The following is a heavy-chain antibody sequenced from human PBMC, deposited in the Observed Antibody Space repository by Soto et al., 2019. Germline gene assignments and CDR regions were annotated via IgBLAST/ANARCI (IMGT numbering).Heavy chain of an antibody. J-gene: IGHJ4*02. CDR1: GFTFSSYG. D-gene: IGHD3-22*01. Sequence: GGSLRLSCAASGFTFSSYGMHWVRQAPGKGLEWVAVISYDGSNKYYADSVKGRFTISRDNSKNTLYLQMNSLRAEDTAVYYCAKRVYYYDSSGPCDYWGQGTLVPVSS. CDR3: AKRVYYYDSSGPCDY. V-gene: IGHV3-30*18. CDR2: ISYDGSNK.